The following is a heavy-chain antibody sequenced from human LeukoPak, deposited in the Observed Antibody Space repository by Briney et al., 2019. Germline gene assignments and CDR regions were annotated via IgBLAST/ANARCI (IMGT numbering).Heavy chain of an antibody. V-gene: IGHV3-23*01. J-gene: IGHJ4*02. D-gene: IGHD6-13*01. CDR2: ISGTGVST. Sequence: GGSLRLSCTASGFTFSSFAMSWVRQAPGKGLEWVSTISGTGVSTYYADSVKGRFTISRDTSKYTLYLQMNSLRAGDTALYYCAKDSWSSSTGRDAYDHWGQGTLVTVSS. CDR3: AKDSWSSSTGRDAYDH. CDR1: GFTFSSFA.